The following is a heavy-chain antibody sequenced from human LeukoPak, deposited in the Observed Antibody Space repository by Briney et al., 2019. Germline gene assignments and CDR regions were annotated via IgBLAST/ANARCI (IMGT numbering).Heavy chain of an antibody. Sequence: SVKVSCKASGGTFSSYAISWVRQAPGQGLEWMGGIIPIFGTANYAQKFQGRVTITTDESTSTAYMELSSLRSEDTAVYYCAREDSGYDLDWFDPWGQGTLVTVSS. D-gene: IGHD5-12*01. CDR2: IIPIFGTA. V-gene: IGHV1-69*05. CDR3: AREDSGYDLDWFDP. J-gene: IGHJ5*02. CDR1: GGTFSSYA.